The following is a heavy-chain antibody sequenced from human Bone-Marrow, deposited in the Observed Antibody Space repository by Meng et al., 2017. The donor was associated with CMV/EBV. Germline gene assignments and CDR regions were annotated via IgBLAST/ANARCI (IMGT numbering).Heavy chain of an antibody. CDR2: ISSSSSYI. CDR3: ARDLVSTVPGAFDI. CDR1: GFTFSSYS. Sequence: GESLQISCAASGFTFSSYSMNWVRQAPGKGLEWVSSISSSSSYIYYADSVKGRFTISRDNAKNSLYLQMNSLRAEDTAVYYCARDLVSTVPGAFDIWGQGTMVTVSS. V-gene: IGHV3-21*03. J-gene: IGHJ3*02. D-gene: IGHD5/OR15-5a*01.